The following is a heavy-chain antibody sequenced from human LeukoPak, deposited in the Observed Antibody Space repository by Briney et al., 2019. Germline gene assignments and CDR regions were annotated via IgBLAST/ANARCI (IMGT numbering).Heavy chain of an antibody. CDR3: ASLAGTVLDDAFDI. V-gene: IGHV1-46*04. D-gene: IGHD6-19*01. J-gene: IGHJ3*02. CDR1: GYTFTGYF. Sequence: ASVKVSCKASGYTFTGYFIDWVRQAPGQGLEWMGIINPSGGTTSYAQKLQGRVTMTRDTSTSTVYMELSSLRSEDTAVYYCASLAGTVLDDAFDIWGQGTMVTVSS. CDR2: INPSGGTT.